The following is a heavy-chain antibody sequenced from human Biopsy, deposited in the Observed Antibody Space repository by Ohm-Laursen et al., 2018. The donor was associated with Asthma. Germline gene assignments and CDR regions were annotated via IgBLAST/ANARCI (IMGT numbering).Heavy chain of an antibody. V-gene: IGHV3-21*01. CDR2: ISTASSFI. CDR1: GFTFGDYW. D-gene: IGHD1-26*01. Sequence: SLRLSRAASGFTFGDYWMSWVRQIPGKGLEWVASISTASSFIYYADSVRGRFTTSRDNARNSVYLQMNSLRAEDTALYYCARIGPEWELPGREYSLHHWGEGTLVTVSS. CDR3: ARIGPEWELPGREYSLHH. J-gene: IGHJ1*01.